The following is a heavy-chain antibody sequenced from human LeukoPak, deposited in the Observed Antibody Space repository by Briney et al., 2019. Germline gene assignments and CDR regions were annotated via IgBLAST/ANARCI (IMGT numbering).Heavy chain of an antibody. Sequence: SETLSLTCTVSGASLSDYWWNWIRQPPGKPLEWSGYIYYDGSTHYNPSLKGRVTISLDTSTTQFSLKLSSVTAADTAAYYCAGRLCSSVTRNIAPSGNWLDPWGRGTLVTVSS. CDR2: IYYDGST. CDR1: GASLSDYW. J-gene: IGHJ5*02. V-gene: IGHV4-59*08. D-gene: IGHD2-2*01. CDR3: AGRLCSSVTRNIAPSGNWLDP.